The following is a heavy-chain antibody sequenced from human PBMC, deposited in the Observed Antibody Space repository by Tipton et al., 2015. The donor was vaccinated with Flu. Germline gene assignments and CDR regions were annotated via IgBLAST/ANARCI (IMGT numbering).Heavy chain of an antibody. J-gene: IGHJ2*01. D-gene: IGHD3-10*01. CDR1: GFTFSDYY. V-gene: IGHV3-11*01. CDR2: ISSGGSTI. CDR3: ARVFGSGSYYKPHGDL. Sequence: SLRLSCAASGFTFSDYYMSWIRQAPGKGLEWVSYISSGGSTIYYADSVKGRFTISRDNAKNSLYLQMNSLRAEDTAVYYCARVFGSGSYYKPHGDLWGRGTLVTVSS.